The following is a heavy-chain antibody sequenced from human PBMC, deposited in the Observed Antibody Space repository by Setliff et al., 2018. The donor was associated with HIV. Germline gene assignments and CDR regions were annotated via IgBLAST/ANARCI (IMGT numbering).Heavy chain of an antibody. D-gene: IGHD3-3*01. J-gene: IGHJ5*02. Sequence: LSLTCAVYGGSFSGYYWSWIRQPPGKGLEWIGEINHSGSTNYNPSLKSRVTISVDTSKNQFSLKLSSVTAADTAVYYCAREQPYYNFWSGYYSNWFDPWGQGTLVTVSS. CDR2: INHSGST. V-gene: IGHV4-34*01. CDR3: AREQPYYNFWSGYYSNWFDP. CDR1: GGSFSGYY.